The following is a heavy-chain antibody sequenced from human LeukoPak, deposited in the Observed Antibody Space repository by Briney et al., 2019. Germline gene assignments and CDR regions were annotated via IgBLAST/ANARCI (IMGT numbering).Heavy chain of an antibody. J-gene: IGHJ4*02. Sequence: GGSLRLSCAASGFTFDDYAMHWVRQAPGRGLEWVSLIREDGRTTYYVDSVKGRFAISRDNSKKSLYLQINSLRTEDTALYYCAKSRRTATEYADFDHCGQGTLVTVSS. CDR2: IREDGRTT. D-gene: IGHD2-21*02. CDR1: GFTFDDYA. V-gene: IGHV3-43*02. CDR3: AKSRRTATEYADFDH.